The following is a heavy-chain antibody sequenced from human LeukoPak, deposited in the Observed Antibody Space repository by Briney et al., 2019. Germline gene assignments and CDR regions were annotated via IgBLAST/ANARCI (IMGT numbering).Heavy chain of an antibody. D-gene: IGHD1-26*01. J-gene: IGHJ4*02. V-gene: IGHV5-51*01. CDR1: GYSFTCYW. CDR2: IYPGDSDT. CDR3: ARPPGKDWEGTYYFDY. Sequence: GESLQISCKGSGYSFTCYWIGWVRQMPGKGLEWMGIIYPGDSDTRYSPSFQGQVTISADKSISTAYLQWSSLKASDTAMYYCARPPGKDWEGTYYFDYWGQGTLVTVSS.